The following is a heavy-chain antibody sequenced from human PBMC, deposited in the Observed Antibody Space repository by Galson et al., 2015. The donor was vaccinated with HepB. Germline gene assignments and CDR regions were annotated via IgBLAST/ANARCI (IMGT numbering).Heavy chain of an antibody. CDR1: GGTFSTYT. CDR2: IIPIFGSA. J-gene: IGHJ4*02. Sequence: SVKVSCKASGGTFSTYTLSWVRQAPGQGLEWMGGIIPIFGSANYAQKFQGRVTITADEPTSTTYMELRRLRSEDTAVYYCARQYDTSGYYPYWGQGTLVTVSS. CDR3: ARQYDTSGYYPY. V-gene: IGHV1-69*13. D-gene: IGHD3-22*01.